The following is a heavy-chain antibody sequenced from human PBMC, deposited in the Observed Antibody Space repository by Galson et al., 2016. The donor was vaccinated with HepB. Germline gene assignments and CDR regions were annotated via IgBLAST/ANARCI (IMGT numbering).Heavy chain of an antibody. V-gene: IGHV3-23*01. D-gene: IGHD2-21*01. Sequence: SLRLSCAGSGFNFGDYAVSWVRQAPGKGLEWVSAISGGGSKYYADSVEGRFTISRDNSKNTLYLQMNSMRVEDTAVYYCAKQRGHPVSSYSFDYWGQGTLVTVSS. J-gene: IGHJ4*02. CDR3: AKQRGHPVSSYSFDY. CDR2: ISGGGSK. CDR1: GFNFGDYA.